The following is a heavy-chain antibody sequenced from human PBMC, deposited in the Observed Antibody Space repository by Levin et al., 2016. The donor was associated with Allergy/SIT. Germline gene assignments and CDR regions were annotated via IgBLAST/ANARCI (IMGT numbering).Heavy chain of an antibody. Sequence: GSLRLSCTVSGGSISSYYWSWIRQPAGKGLEWIGRIYTSGSTNYNPSLKSRVTMSVDTSKNQFSLKLSSVTAADTAVYYCAREKGTAARQLDYWGQGTLVTVSS. CDR1: GGSISSYY. D-gene: IGHD6-6*01. CDR3: AREKGTAARQLDY. J-gene: IGHJ4*02. V-gene: IGHV4-4*07. CDR2: IYTSGST.